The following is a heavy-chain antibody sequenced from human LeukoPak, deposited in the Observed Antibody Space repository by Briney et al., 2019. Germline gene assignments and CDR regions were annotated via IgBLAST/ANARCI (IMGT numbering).Heavy chain of an antibody. V-gene: IGHV3-33*01. J-gene: IGHJ4*02. CDR2: IWYDGSNK. Sequence: PGGSLRLSCAASGFTFSSYGMHWVRQAPGKGLEWVAVIWYDGSNKYYADSVKGRFTISRDNSKNTLYLRMNSLRAEDTAVYYCAREANRSWYMSFDYWGQGTLVTVSS. CDR1: GFTFSSYG. D-gene: IGHD6-13*01. CDR3: AREANRSWYMSFDY.